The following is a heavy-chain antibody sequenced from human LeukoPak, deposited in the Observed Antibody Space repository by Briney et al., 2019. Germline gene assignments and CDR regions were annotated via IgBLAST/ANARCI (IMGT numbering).Heavy chain of an antibody. V-gene: IGHV4-31*03. J-gene: IGHJ4*02. D-gene: IGHD3-3*01. CDR3: ARHYKDDFWSGQYYGDFFHY. Sequence: PSQTLSLTCTVSGGAISSGGYYWSWIRQHPGKGLEWIGYINYSGNTYYNPSLKSRVTISVDTSKNQFSLKLSSVTAADTAVYYCARHYKDDFWSGQYYGDFFHYWGQGTLVTVSS. CDR2: INYSGNT. CDR1: GGAISSGGYY.